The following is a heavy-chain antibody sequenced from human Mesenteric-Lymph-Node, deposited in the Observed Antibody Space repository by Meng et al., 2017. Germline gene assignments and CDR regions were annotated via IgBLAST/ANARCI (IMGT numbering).Heavy chain of an antibody. J-gene: IGHJ4*02. D-gene: IGHD3-16*02. CDR1: GGSFRGYY. Sequence: LQQWGEGLLKPSETLSLPCAVYGGSFRGYYWSWIRQPPGKGLEWIGEINHSGSTNYNPSLKSRVTISVDSSKNQFSLKLSSVTAADTAVYYCARHQNGGTYPLDYWGQGTLVTVSS. CDR2: INHSGST. CDR3: ARHQNGGTYPLDY. V-gene: IGHV4-34*01.